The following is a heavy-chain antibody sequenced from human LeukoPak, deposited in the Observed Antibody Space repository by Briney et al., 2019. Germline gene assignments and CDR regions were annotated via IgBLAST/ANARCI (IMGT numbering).Heavy chain of an antibody. Sequence: GGSLRLSCAASGFTFSSYGMHWVRQAPGKGLEWVAFIRYDGSNKYYADSVKGRFTISRDNSKNTLYLQMNSLRAEDTAVYYCAKSSGYSTPGYYYMDVWGKGTTVTVSS. J-gene: IGHJ6*03. CDR2: IRYDGSNK. CDR1: GFTFSSYG. D-gene: IGHD3-22*01. V-gene: IGHV3-30*02. CDR3: AKSSGYSTPGYYYMDV.